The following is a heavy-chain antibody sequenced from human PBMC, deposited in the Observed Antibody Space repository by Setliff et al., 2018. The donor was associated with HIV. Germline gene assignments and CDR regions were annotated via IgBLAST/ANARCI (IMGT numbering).Heavy chain of an antibody. D-gene: IGHD6-19*01. V-gene: IGHV4-59*01. CDR3: ARSSRLGWSSYGAFDI. J-gene: IGHJ3*02. Sequence: PSETLSLTCTVSGGSLGSYYCSWIRQPPGKELEWIGYIYYSGSTNYNPSLKSRVTISVDTSKNQFSLKLSSVTAADTAVYYCARSSRLGWSSYGAFDIWGQGTMVTVSS. CDR1: GGSLGSYY. CDR2: IYYSGST.